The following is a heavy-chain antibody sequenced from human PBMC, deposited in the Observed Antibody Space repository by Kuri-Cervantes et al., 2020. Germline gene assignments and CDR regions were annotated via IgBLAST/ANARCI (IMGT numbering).Heavy chain of an antibody. CDR1: GFTFSSYS. V-gene: IGHV3-48*04. CDR2: ISSSSSTI. J-gene: IGHJ6*02. Sequence: GGSLRLSCAASGFTFSSYSMNWVRQAPGKGLEWVSYISSSSSTIYYADSVKGRFTISRDNAKNSLYLQMNSLRAEDTAVYYCARDRDYGDYHYYYGMDVWGQGTTVTVSS. D-gene: IGHD4-17*01. CDR3: ARDRDYGDYHYYYGMDV.